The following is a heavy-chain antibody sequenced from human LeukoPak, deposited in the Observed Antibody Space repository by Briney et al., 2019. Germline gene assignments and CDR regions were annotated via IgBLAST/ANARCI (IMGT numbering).Heavy chain of an antibody. J-gene: IGHJ4*02. Sequence: ASVKVSCKASGYTFTGYYMHWVRQAPGQGFEWMGWINPNSGGTNYAQKFQGRVTMTRDTSISTAYMELSRLRSDDTAVYYCARDSNYYGSGSYAYWGQGTLVTVSS. CDR2: INPNSGGT. CDR3: ARDSNYYGSGSYAY. CDR1: GYTFTGYY. V-gene: IGHV1-2*02. D-gene: IGHD3-10*01.